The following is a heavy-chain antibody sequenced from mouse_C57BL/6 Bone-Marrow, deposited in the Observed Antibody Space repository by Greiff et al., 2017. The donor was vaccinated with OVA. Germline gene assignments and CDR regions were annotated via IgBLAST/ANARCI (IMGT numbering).Heavy chain of an antibody. V-gene: IGHV1-50*01. J-gene: IGHJ2*01. CDR3: ARSPYDYDDY. CDR2: IDPSDSYT. Sequence: QVQLKQPGAELVKPGASVKLSCKASGYTFTSYWMQWVKQRPGQGLEWIGEIDPSDSYTNYNQKFKGKATLTVDTSSSTAYMQLSSLTSEDSAVYYCARSPYDYDDYWGQVTTLTVSS. CDR1: GYTFTSYW. D-gene: IGHD2-4*01.